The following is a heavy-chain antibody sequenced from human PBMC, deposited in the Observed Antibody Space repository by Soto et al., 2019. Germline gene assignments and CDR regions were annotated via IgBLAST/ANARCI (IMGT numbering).Heavy chain of an antibody. CDR1: GYTLTELS. CDR2: FDPEDGET. Sequence: ASVKVSCEVSGYTLTELSMHWVRQAPGKGLEWMGGFDPEDGETIYAQKFQGRVTMTEDTSTDTAYMELSSLSSEDTAVYYCATSMVPFWYFDLWGRGTLVTVSS. D-gene: IGHD3-10*01. J-gene: IGHJ2*01. V-gene: IGHV1-24*01. CDR3: ATSMVPFWYFDL.